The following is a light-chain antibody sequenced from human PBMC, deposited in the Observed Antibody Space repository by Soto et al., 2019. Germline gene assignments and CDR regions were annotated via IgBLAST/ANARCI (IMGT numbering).Light chain of an antibody. J-gene: IGKJ4*01. Sequence: DIQMTQSPSSLSASVGDRVTITCQASVDIDNYLNWYQQKPGQAPKLLIYGASNLEPGVPSRFSGSGSGTDYVFAINSLHPEDFATYYSLQNKNLPVTFGGGTKVE. CDR3: LQNKNLPVT. CDR1: VDIDNY. CDR2: GAS. V-gene: IGKV1-33*01.